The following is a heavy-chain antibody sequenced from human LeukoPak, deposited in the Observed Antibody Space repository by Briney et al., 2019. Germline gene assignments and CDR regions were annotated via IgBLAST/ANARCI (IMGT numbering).Heavy chain of an antibody. V-gene: IGHV3-23*01. D-gene: IGHD3-9*01. Sequence: GGSLRLSCAASGFTFSSNAMSWVRQAPGKGLEWVSVITGNGGRTYYTESVKGRFTISRDNSKNTLYLQMNSLRAEDTAVYYCARGVLRYFDWLFDYWGQGTLVTVSS. J-gene: IGHJ4*02. CDR3: ARGVLRYFDWLFDY. CDR1: GFTFSSNA. CDR2: ITGNGGRT.